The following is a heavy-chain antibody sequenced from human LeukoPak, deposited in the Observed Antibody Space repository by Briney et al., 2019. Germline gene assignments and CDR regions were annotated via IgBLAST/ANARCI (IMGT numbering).Heavy chain of an antibody. J-gene: IGHJ4*02. Sequence: SETLSLTCSVSGGCISEISYSWGWIRQPPGKRLEWIGNIYYSGSTNNNPSLESRVVISVDTSRNQFSLTLTSVTATDTAVYYCARQGVVGATGFDFWGQGFLVTVSS. CDR1: GGCISEISYS. CDR2: IYYSGST. D-gene: IGHD1-26*01. CDR3: ARQGVVGATGFDF. V-gene: IGHV4-39*01.